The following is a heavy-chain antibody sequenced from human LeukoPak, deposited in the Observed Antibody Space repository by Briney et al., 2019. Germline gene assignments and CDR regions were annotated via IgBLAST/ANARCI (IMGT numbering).Heavy chain of an antibody. D-gene: IGHD3-22*01. Sequence: PGGSLRLSCAASGFTFSSNAMNWVRQAPGKGLEWVSSISSSSSYIYYADSVKGRFTISRDNAKNSLYLQMNSLRAEDTAVYYCARDGDDSSAYYTGLGYNYGMDVWGQGTTVTVSS. J-gene: IGHJ6*02. CDR1: GFTFSSNA. V-gene: IGHV3-21*01. CDR2: ISSSSSYI. CDR3: ARDGDDSSAYYTGLGYNYGMDV.